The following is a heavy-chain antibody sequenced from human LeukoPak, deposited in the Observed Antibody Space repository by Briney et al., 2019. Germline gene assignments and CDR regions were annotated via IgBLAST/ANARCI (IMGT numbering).Heavy chain of an antibody. CDR1: GFTFSSYG. V-gene: IGHV3-33*01. CDR3: ARDRSYSSRCD. CDR2: IRYDGSDR. J-gene: IGHJ4*02. Sequence: GGSLRFSCAASGFTFSSYGMHWVRQAPGKGLEWVADIRYDGSDRYYADSVKGRFTISRDNSKNPLYLQMNSLRAEDTAVYYWARDRSYSSRCDWGRGTLVSVSS. D-gene: IGHD6-13*01.